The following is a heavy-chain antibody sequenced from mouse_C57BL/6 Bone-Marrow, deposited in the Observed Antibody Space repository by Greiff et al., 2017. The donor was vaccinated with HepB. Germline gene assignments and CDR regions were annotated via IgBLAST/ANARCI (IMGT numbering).Heavy chain of an antibody. Sequence: DVQLVESGGDLVKPGGSLKLSCAASGFTFSSYGMSWVRQTPDKRLEWVATISSGGSYTYYPDSVKGRFTISRDNAKNTLYLQMSSLKSEDTAMYYCARHGGLRRPFAYWGQGTLVTVSA. CDR3: ARHGGLRRPFAY. V-gene: IGHV5-6*01. CDR2: ISSGGSYT. D-gene: IGHD2-4*01. J-gene: IGHJ3*01. CDR1: GFTFSSYG.